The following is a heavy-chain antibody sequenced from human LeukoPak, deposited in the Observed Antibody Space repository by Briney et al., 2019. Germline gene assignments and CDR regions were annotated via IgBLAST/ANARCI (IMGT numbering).Heavy chain of an antibody. V-gene: IGHV4-34*01. J-gene: IGHJ5*02. D-gene: IGHD2-21*01. Sequence: SETLSLTCAVSGVSVSDYYWSWIRQSPEKGLEWIGEVSPGGYTTYNPSLRRRVIISEDTSENQLSLNVTSVTAADTALYYCARIRCGRGQARCYNHWAQGSLVTASS. CDR3: ARIRCGRGQARCYNH. CDR1: GVSVSDYY. CDR2: VSPGGYT.